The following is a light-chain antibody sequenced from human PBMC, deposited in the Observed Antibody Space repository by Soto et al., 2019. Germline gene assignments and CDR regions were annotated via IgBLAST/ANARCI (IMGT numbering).Light chain of an antibody. CDR1: QSVNSNY. CDR2: GVF. Sequence: ETVLTQSPGTVSLSPGERATLSCRTSQSVNSNYLAWYQQKPGQAPRLLIFGVFNRATGIPDRFSGSGSGTDFPLTISGLEPEDSAVYYCQHYDGSPRTFGQGTKLVIK. CDR3: QHYDGSPRT. V-gene: IGKV3-20*01. J-gene: IGKJ2*01.